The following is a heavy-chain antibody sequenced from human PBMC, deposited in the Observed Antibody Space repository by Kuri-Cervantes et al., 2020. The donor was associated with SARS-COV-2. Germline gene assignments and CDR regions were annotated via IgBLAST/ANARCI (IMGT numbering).Heavy chain of an antibody. V-gene: IGHV3-21*01. CDR3: ARGGYCSGGSCYSVYYYYYYGMDV. J-gene: IGHJ6*02. CDR2: ISSSSSYI. CDR1: GFTFSSSS. D-gene: IGHD2-15*01. Sequence: GGSLRLSCAASGFTFSSSSMNWVRQAPGKGLEWVSSISSSSSYIYYADSVKGRFTISRDNAKNSLYLQMNSLRAEDTAVYYCARGGYCSGGSCYSVYYYYYYGMDVWGQGTTVTVSS.